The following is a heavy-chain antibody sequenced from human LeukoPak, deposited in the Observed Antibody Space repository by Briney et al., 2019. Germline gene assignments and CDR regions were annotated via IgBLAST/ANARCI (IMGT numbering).Heavy chain of an antibody. CDR2: IYYSGST. Sequence: PSETLSLTCTVSGGSISSYYWSWIRQPPGKGLEWIGYIYYSGSTNYNPSLKSRVTISVDTSKNQFSLKLSSVTAADTAVYYCARVTRVWAFDIWGQGTMVTVSS. J-gene: IGHJ3*02. CDR1: GGSISSYY. D-gene: IGHD2-21*01. V-gene: IGHV4-59*01. CDR3: ARVTRVWAFDI.